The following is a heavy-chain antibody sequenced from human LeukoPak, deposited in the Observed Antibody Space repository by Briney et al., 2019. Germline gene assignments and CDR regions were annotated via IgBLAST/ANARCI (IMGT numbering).Heavy chain of an antibody. CDR1: GFTFRNYG. J-gene: IGHJ4*02. V-gene: IGHV3-23*01. CDR3: AQDLTYIGLDN. Sequence: GGSLRLSCAASGFTFRNYGMNWVRQAPGKGLEWVSAFSASGSTYYADSVKGRFTVSRDNSENMLYLQMNSLRAEDTAVYYCAQDLTYIGLDNWGQGTLVTVSS. CDR2: FSASGST. D-gene: IGHD2-15*01.